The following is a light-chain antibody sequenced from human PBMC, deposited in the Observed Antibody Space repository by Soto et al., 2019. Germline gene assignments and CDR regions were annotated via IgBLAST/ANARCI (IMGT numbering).Light chain of an antibody. J-gene: IGKJ3*01. CDR2: GAS. Sequence: EIVLTQSPGTLSLSPGERATLSCRASQSISSSYLAWYQQKPGQAPRLLIYGASSRATGIPDRFSGSGSGTDFTLTISSLQPEDFATYYCQQSYNGPFTFGPGTKVDIK. CDR1: QSISSSY. V-gene: IGKV3-20*01. CDR3: QQSYNGPFT.